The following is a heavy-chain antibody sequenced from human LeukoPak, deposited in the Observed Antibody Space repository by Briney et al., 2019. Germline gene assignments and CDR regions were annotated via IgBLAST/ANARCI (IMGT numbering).Heavy chain of an antibody. D-gene: IGHD3-10*01. CDR3: AREMVRGVMGARRFDP. CDR2: IMPIFGTA. J-gene: IGHJ5*02. Sequence: ASVKLSCKASGGTFSSYATSWLRQAPGHPLQWLGGIMPIFGTAIYAQKLQRRSTITAAESTSTNYLELSSLPSADADAYYCAREMVRGVMGARRFDPCGQGTLVTVSS. V-gene: IGHV1-69*13. CDR1: GGTFSSYA.